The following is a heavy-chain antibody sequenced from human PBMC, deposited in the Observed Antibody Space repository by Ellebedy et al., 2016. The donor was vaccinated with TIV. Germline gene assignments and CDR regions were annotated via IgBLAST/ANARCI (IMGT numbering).Heavy chain of an antibody. V-gene: IGHV3-23*01. J-gene: IGHJ4*02. D-gene: IGHD5-24*01. CDR1: GFTFSKFF. CDR2: ISGDGRSA. CDR3: REGHYSDR. Sequence: GGSLRLXXATSGFTFSKFFMSWVRQAPGKGLEWVSTISGDGRSAHSADSVRGRFTISRDHSRDTLYLQMNSLRDEDTAMYYCREGHYSDRWGPGTLVTVSS.